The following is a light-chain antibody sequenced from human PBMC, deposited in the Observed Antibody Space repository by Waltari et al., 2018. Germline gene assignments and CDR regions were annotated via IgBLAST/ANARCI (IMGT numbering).Light chain of an antibody. CDR3: QEHVTYWA. J-gene: IGKJ1*01. CDR1: QGIRSW. V-gene: IGKV1-12*01. Sequence: DIQMTQSPPSVSASVGDRVTITCRASQGIRSWLSWYQQKPGKAPKLLIYAASNLQSGVPSRFSGSGSGTEFTLTISSLQPDDFATYYCQEHVTYWAFGQGTKVEMK. CDR2: AAS.